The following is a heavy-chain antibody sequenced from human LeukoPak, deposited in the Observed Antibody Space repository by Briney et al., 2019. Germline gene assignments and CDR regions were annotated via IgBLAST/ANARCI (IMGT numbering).Heavy chain of an antibody. J-gene: IGHJ4*02. CDR1: GFTFSTYG. V-gene: IGHV3-30*02. CDR2: IRFDGSDK. Sequence: EGSLRLSCAVSGFTFSTYGMHWVRQAPGKGLEWVAFIRFDGSDKYYADSVKGRFTISRDDSKYTLYLQMNSLRVEDTAVYYCAKAGMTRFDYWGQGIMVTVSS. CDR3: AKAGMTRFDY. D-gene: IGHD1-20*01.